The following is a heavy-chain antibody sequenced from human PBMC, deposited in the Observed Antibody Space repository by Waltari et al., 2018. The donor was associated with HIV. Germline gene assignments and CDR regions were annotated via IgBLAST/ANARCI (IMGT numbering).Heavy chain of an antibody. D-gene: IGHD3-3*01. Sequence: QVQLVQSGAEVKKRGSSVMVSCKVSGGTFTTYALSWGGEAPGERLEWRGRSGPSLGITNQAQKFKRRVTISAEKATSTSYMELGSLRPEDTAVYYCAILAISGVVTPLYYSGLDAWAQGTTVTVSS. J-gene: IGHJ6*02. CDR1: GGTFTTYA. V-gene: IGHV1-69*04. CDR2: SGPSLGIT. CDR3: AILAISGVVTPLYYSGLDA.